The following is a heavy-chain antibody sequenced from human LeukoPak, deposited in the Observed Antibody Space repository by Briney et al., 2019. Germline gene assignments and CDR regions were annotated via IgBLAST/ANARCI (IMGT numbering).Heavy chain of an antibody. CDR1: GFALEHYA. Sequence: GGSLRLSCAASGFALEHYAMTWISQAPGKGLEWVSGINDRGDDTFYADSVKGRFTISRDNSKNTLYLQMNSLRAEDTAVYYCARVTPVAGLDYWGQGTLVTVSS. CDR3: ARVTPVAGLDY. J-gene: IGHJ4*02. V-gene: IGHV3-23*01. D-gene: IGHD6-19*01. CDR2: INDRGDDT.